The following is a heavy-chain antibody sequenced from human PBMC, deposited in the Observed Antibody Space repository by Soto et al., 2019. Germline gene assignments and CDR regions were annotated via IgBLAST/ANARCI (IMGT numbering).Heavy chain of an antibody. V-gene: IGHV4-59*01. Sequence: PSETLSLTCTVSGGSISSYYWSWIRQPPGKGLEWIGYIYYSGSTNYNPSLKSRVTIPVDTSKNQFSLKLSSVTAADTAVYYCARSGDTAMVDYWGQGTLVTVSS. CDR3: ARSGDTAMVDY. CDR2: IYYSGST. CDR1: GGSISSYY. J-gene: IGHJ4*02. D-gene: IGHD5-18*01.